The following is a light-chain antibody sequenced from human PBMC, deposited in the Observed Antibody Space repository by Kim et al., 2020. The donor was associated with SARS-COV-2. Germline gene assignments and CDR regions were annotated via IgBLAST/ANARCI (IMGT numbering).Light chain of an antibody. V-gene: IGLV6-57*03. Sequence: GKTVTIACTRSSGSVDDNYVQWYQQRPGGVPTTVIYEDDQRPSGVSDRFSGSIDKSSNSASLTISGLRTEDEADYYCQSYNRDNVIFGGGTQLTVL. CDR3: QSYNRDNVI. CDR1: SGSVDDNY. CDR2: EDD. J-gene: IGLJ2*01.